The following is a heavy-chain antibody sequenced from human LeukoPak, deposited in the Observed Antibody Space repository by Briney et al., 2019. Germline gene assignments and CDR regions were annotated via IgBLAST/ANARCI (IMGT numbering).Heavy chain of an antibody. J-gene: IGHJ4*02. CDR2: ISSSSSYI. CDR3: ARDGRIFGVVSY. CDR1: GFTFSSYN. V-gene: IGHV3-21*01. D-gene: IGHD3-3*01. Sequence: GGSLRLSCAASGFTFSSYNMNWVRQAPGKGLEWVSSISSSSSYIYYADSVKGRFTISRDNAKNSLYLQMNSLRAEDTAVYYCARDGRIFGVVSYWGQGTLVTVSS.